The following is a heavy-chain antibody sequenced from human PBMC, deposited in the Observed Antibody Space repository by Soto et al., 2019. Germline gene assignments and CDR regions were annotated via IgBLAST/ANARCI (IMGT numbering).Heavy chain of an antibody. CDR3: AKDLAVTPKVPQYNWFDP. V-gene: IGHV3-30*18. CDR1: GFTFSSYC. Sequence: XGSLRLSCAASGFTFSSYCMHWVRQAPGKGLEWVAVISYDVSNKYYADSVKGRFTISRDNSKNTLYLQMNSLRAEDTAVYYCAKDLAVTPKVPQYNWFDPWGQGTLVTVSS. J-gene: IGHJ5*02. CDR2: ISYDVSNK. D-gene: IGHD1-1*01.